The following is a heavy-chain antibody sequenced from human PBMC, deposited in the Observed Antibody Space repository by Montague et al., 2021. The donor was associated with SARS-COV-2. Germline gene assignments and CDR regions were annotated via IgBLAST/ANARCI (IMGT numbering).Heavy chain of an antibody. CDR3: ARLPTGFPNWFDT. D-gene: IGHD3-9*01. V-gene: IGHV4-39*01. CDR2: VHNTGSS. Sequence: SETLSLTCTVSGASISLNSHSWGWLRQPPGRGLEWITTVHNTGSSYHNSSLQSRVTISRDTSQRQVSLRQNSMTTADTAVHYCARLPTGFPNWFDTWGQGILVTVSS. CDR1: GASISLNSHS. J-gene: IGHJ5*02.